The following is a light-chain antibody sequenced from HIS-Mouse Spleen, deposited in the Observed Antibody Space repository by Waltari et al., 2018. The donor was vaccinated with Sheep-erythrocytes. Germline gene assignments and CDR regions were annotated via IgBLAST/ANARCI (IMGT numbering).Light chain of an antibody. CDR2: DPS. V-gene: IGKV1D-13*01. CDR3: QRYNNYPRA. CDR1: QGISSA. J-gene: IGKJ1*01. Sequence: AIQLTQSPSSLSASVGDRVTITCRTSQGISSAVAWYQQKPGKAPKLLIYDPSSLESGGPSRVSGRGSGTDFTLNICILQPEDFATYCCQRYNNYPRAFGQGTKVEIK.